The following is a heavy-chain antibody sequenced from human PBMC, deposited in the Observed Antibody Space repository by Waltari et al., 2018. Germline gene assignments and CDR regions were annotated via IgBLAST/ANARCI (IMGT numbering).Heavy chain of an antibody. CDR3: VRGGTPYAFDI. CDR1: GFTFNHYW. CDR2: IKLDGSDS. D-gene: IGHD2-15*01. Sequence: EMQLVESGGGLVQHGGYLRLSCAASGFTFNHYWMCWARQAPGKGLEWVAHIKLDGSDSYYVDSVKGRFTISRDNAKNSVFLLMNSLRVEDTAVYSCVRGGTPYAFDIWGQGTMVTVSS. V-gene: IGHV3-7*01. J-gene: IGHJ3*02.